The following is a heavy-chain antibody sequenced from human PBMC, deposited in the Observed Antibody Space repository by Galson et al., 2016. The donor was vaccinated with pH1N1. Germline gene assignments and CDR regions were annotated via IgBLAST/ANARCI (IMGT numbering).Heavy chain of an antibody. CDR2: IKQDESEK. CDR3: AREGAYLDTYYYYYSMDV. CDR1: GFTFSSYW. Sequence: SLRLSCAASGFTFSSYWMSWVRQAPGKGLEWVANIKQDESEKYYVDSVKGRFTISRDNAKNSLFLQMNSLRAEDTAVYYCAREGAYLDTYYYYYSMDVWGLGTTVTVSS. V-gene: IGHV3-7*01. J-gene: IGHJ6*02. D-gene: IGHD3-16*01.